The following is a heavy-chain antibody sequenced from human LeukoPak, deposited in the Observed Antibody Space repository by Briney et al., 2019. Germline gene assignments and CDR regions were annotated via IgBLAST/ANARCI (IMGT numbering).Heavy chain of an antibody. CDR1: GFTFSSYA. CDR2: ISYDGSNK. D-gene: IGHD6-19*01. Sequence: GGSLGLSCAASGFTFSSYAMHWVRQAPGKGLEWMAVISYDGSNKYYADSVKGRFTISRDNSKNTLYLQMNSLRAEDTAVYYCARYDVGWYYFDYWGQGTLVTVSS. J-gene: IGHJ4*02. V-gene: IGHV3-30*04. CDR3: ARYDVGWYYFDY.